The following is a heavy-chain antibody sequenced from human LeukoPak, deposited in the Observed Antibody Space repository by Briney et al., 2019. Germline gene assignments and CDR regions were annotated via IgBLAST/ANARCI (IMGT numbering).Heavy chain of an antibody. CDR2: ISSSSIYT. D-gene: IGHD4/OR15-4a*01. Sequence: GGSLRLSCAASGFTFSDYYMSWIRQAPGKGLEWVSYISSSSIYTNYADSAKGRFTISRDNAKNSLYLQMNSLRAEDAAVYYCAREGAKLTNDYWGQGTLVTVSS. V-gene: IGHV3-11*05. CDR1: GFTFSDYY. J-gene: IGHJ4*02. CDR3: AREGAKLTNDY.